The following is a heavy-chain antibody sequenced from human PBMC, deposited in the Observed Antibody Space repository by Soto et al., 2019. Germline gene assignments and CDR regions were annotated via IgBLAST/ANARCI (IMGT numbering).Heavy chain of an antibody. CDR1: GFSVTSYS. J-gene: IGHJ4*02. Sequence: GGSLRRSCAASGFSVTSYSMNWVRQAPGKGLQWVSHISSSGTTVHYADSVKGRFTISRDSLKNSLYLQMNSLRDEDTAVYYCARVWGGYSSSAGFDYWGRGTLVIVSS. V-gene: IGHV3-48*02. D-gene: IGHD6-6*01. CDR3: ARVWGGYSSSAGFDY. CDR2: ISSSGTTV.